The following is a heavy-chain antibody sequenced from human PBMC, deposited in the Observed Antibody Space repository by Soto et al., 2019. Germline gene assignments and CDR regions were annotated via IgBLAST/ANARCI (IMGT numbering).Heavy chain of an antibody. J-gene: IGHJ3*02. Sequence: GGSLRLSCAASGFTFSGSAMHWVRQASGKGLEWVGRIRSKANSYATAYAASVKGRFTISRDDSKNTAYLQMNSLKTEDTAVYYCTRLGEEYYDILTGYLIDAFDIWGQGTMVTVSS. CDR1: GFTFSGSA. V-gene: IGHV3-73*01. D-gene: IGHD3-9*01. CDR2: IRSKANSYAT. CDR3: TRLGEEYYDILTGYLIDAFDI.